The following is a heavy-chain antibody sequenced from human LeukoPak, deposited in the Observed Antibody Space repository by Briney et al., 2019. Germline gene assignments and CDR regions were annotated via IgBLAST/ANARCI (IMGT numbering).Heavy chain of an antibody. V-gene: IGHV3-73*01. CDR1: GFTFSGSA. CDR2: IRSKANSYAT. Sequence: GGSLRLSCAASGFTFSGSAMHWVRQASGKGLEWVGRIRSKANSYATAYAASVKGRFTISRDDSKSIAYLQMNSLKTEDTAVYYCTRATTGYSSGWYVGWGQGTLVTVSS. CDR3: TRATTGYSSGWYVG. D-gene: IGHD6-19*01. J-gene: IGHJ4*02.